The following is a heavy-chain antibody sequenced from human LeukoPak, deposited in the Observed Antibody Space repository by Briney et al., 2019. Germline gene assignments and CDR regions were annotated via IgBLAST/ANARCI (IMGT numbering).Heavy chain of an antibody. Sequence: GRSLRLSCAASGFTFSSYAMHWVRQAPGKGLEWVAVISYDGSNKYYADSVKGRFTISRDNSKNTLYLQMNSLRAEVTAVYYCARAGSSWSPVDYWGQGTLVTVSS. J-gene: IGHJ4*02. CDR2: ISYDGSNK. CDR3: ARAGSSWSPVDY. CDR1: GFTFSSYA. V-gene: IGHV3-30-3*01. D-gene: IGHD6-13*01.